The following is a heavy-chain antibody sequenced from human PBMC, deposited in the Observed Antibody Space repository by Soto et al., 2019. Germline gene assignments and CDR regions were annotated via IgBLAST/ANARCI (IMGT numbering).Heavy chain of an antibody. Sequence: ASVKVSCKASGGTFSSYAISWVRQAPGQGLEWMGGIIPIFGTANYAQKFQGRVTITADESTSTAYMELSSLRSEDTAVYYCARGGGYYGSGSEYAFDIWGQGTMVTVSS. J-gene: IGHJ3*02. CDR1: GGTFSSYA. CDR2: IIPIFGTA. V-gene: IGHV1-69*13. D-gene: IGHD3-10*01. CDR3: ARGGGYYGSGSEYAFDI.